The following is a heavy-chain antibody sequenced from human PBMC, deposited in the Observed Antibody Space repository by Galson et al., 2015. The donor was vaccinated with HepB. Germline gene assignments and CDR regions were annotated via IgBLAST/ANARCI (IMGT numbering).Heavy chain of an antibody. CDR3: ARSRRFLEWLLYRGGEFDY. J-gene: IGHJ4*02. Sequence: ETLSLTCAVYGGSFSGYYWSWIRQPPGKGLEWIGEINHSGSTNYNPSLKSRVTISVDTSKNQFSLKLSSVTAADTAVYYCARSRRFLEWLLYRGGEFDYWGQGTLVTVSS. V-gene: IGHV4-34*01. D-gene: IGHD3-3*01. CDR2: INHSGST. CDR1: GGSFSGYY.